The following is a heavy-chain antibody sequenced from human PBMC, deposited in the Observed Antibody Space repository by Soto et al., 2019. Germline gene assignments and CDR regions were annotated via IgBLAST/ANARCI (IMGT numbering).Heavy chain of an antibody. J-gene: IGHJ6*02. CDR1: GFTFSIYD. V-gene: IGHV3-30-3*01. CDR3: ARDHYYYYGMDV. Sequence: QVQLVESAGSVVQPGRSLRLSCAASGFTFSIYDMHWVRKAPGKGLEWVAVIAYEGSNKYYADSVKGRFTISRDNSKNPRYMQMNSMQAEDTAVYYCARDHYYYYGMDVCGQGSTVTVYS. CDR2: IAYEGSNK.